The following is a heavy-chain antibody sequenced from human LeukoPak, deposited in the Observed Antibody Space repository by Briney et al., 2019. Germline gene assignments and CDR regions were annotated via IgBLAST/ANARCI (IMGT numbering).Heavy chain of an antibody. CDR1: GFTFSSYG. Sequence: GGSLRLSCAASGFTFSSYGMHWVRQAPGKGLEWVATIWYDGSNKYYADSVKGRFTISRDNSKNTLFLQMNSLRAEDTAIYYCARGSYSYYYVLDVWGQGTTVTVSS. CDR3: ARGSYSYYYVLDV. V-gene: IGHV3-33*01. J-gene: IGHJ6*02. CDR2: IWYDGSNK.